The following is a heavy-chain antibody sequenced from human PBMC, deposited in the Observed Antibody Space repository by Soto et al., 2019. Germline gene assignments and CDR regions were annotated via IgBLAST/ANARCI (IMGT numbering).Heavy chain of an antibody. CDR3: ARSQWPRFFDY. D-gene: IGHD6-19*01. J-gene: IGHJ4*02. Sequence: QVQLVQSGAEVKKPGASVKVSCKASGYSFTSYGISWVRQAPGQGLEWMGWISAYNGNTNYAQKLQGRVTMTRDTSTSTAYVELRSLRSDDTALYYCARSQWPRFFDYWGQGTLVTVSS. CDR2: ISAYNGNT. CDR1: GYSFTSYG. V-gene: IGHV1-18*01.